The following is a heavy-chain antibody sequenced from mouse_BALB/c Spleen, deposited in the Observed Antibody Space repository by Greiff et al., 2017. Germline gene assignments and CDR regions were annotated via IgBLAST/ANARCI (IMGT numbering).Heavy chain of an antibody. CDR1: GFSLTDYG. CDR3: AKSYYYGSSHMDY. CDR2: IWGGGST. D-gene: IGHD1-1*01. J-gene: IGHJ4*01. Sequence: VMLVESGPGLVAPSQSLSITCTVSGFSLTDYGVSWIRQPPGKGLEWLGVIWGGGSTYYNSALKSRLSISKDNSKSQVFLKMNSLQTDDTAMYYCAKSYYYGSSHMDYWGQGTSVTVSS. V-gene: IGHV2-6-5*01.